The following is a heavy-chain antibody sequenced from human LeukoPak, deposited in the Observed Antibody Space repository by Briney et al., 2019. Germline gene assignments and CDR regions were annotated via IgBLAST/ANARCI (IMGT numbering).Heavy chain of an antibody. CDR1: GYTFTNYG. D-gene: IGHD3-16*01. CDR2: ISAYHGST. J-gene: IGHJ4*02. CDR3: ARRAGAYTHPYDY. Sequence: ASVKVSCKASGYTFTNYGISWIRQAPGQGLEWMGWISAYHGSTNYAQKLLGRVTMTRDTSTNTAYMDLTSLSSDDTAVYYCARRAGAYTHPYDYWGQGTLVTVSS. V-gene: IGHV1-18*01.